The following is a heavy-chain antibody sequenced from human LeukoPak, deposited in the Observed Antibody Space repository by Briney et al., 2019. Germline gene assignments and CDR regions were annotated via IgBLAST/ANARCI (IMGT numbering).Heavy chain of an antibody. Sequence: GGSLRLSCAASEFTFSTYGMHWVRQAPGKGLEWVAVIWYDGSNKYYADSVKGRFTISRDNSKNTLYLQMNSLRAEDTAVYYCARVGIAAAGSYYYGMDVWGQGTTVTVSS. D-gene: IGHD6-13*01. J-gene: IGHJ6*02. V-gene: IGHV3-33*08. CDR3: ARVGIAAAGSYYYGMDV. CDR2: IWYDGSNK. CDR1: EFTFSTYG.